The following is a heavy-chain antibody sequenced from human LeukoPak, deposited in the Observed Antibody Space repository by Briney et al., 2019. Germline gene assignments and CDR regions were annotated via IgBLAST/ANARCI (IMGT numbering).Heavy chain of an antibody. CDR3: ARSNAGATGRFDY. CDR2: VKPNSGGT. CDR1: GYTFTGYY. Sequence: GASVKISCKASGYTFTGYYMHWVRQAPGQGLEWMGWVKPNSGGTYYAQRFQGRVTVTRDTSISTAYIELSRLTSDDTAVYYCARSNAGATGRFDYWGQGTLVTVSS. D-gene: IGHD1-26*01. V-gene: IGHV1-2*02. J-gene: IGHJ4*02.